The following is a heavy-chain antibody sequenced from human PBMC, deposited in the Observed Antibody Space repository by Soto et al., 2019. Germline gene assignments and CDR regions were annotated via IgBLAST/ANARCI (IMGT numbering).Heavy chain of an antibody. Sequence: QVQLVESGGGVVQPGRSLRLSCAASGFTFSSYGMHWVRQAPGKGLEWVAVISYDGSNKYYADSVKGRFTISRDNSRNTLYLQMNSLRAEDTAVYYCAKDTVTRPAYCYYYGMDVWGQGTTVTVSS. J-gene: IGHJ6*02. CDR3: AKDTVTRPAYCYYYGMDV. D-gene: IGHD4-17*01. V-gene: IGHV3-30*18. CDR2: ISYDGSNK. CDR1: GFTFSSYG.